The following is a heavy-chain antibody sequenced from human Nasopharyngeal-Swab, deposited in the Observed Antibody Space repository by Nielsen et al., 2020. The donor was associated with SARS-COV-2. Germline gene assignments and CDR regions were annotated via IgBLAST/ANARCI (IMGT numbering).Heavy chain of an antibody. V-gene: IGHV3-23*01. CDR3: AKVGGGVGY. CDR2: ISFGGYST. J-gene: IGHJ4*02. Sequence: GESLKISCAASGFTFSSYAMSWVRQAPGKGLERVSGISFGGYSTYYADSVKGRFTISRDNSKNTLYLQMNSLRAEDTAVYFCAKVGGGVGYWGQGTLVTVSS. D-gene: IGHD3-16*01. CDR1: GFTFSSYA.